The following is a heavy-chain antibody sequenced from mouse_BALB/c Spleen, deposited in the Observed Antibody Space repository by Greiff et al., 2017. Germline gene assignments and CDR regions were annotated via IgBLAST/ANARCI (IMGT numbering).Heavy chain of an antibody. J-gene: IGHJ4*01. Sequence: EVKVIESGGGLVQPGGSLKLSCAASGFDFSRYWMSWVRQAPGKGLEWIGEINPDSSTINYTPSLKDKFIISRDNAKNTLYLQMSKVRSEDTALYYCARRGVITNYAMDYWGQGTSVTVSS. CDR3: ARRGVITNYAMDY. D-gene: IGHD2-4*01. CDR1: GFDFSRYW. CDR2: INPDSSTI. V-gene: IGHV4-1*02.